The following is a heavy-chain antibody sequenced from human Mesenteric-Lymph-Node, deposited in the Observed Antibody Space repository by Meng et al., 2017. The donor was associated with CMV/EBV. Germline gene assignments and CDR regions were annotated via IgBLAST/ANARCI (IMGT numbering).Heavy chain of an antibody. D-gene: IGHD6-19*01. V-gene: IGHV3-23*01. J-gene: IGHJ4*02. Sequence: AASGFTFSSYAMSWVRQAPGKGLEWVSTISGGGFTYYADSVKGQFTISRDNSKSTLYLQMNSLRAEDTAVYYCAKDPYSSGWPTYEYWGQGTLVTVSS. CDR1: GFTFSSYA. CDR2: ISGGGFT. CDR3: AKDPYSSGWPTYEY.